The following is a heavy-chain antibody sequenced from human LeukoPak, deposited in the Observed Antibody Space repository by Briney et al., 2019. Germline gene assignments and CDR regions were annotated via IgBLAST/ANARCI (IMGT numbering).Heavy chain of an antibody. J-gene: IGHJ4*02. CDR3: ARRVGGTYSPIYYFDY. CDR1: GFTFSSYS. D-gene: IGHD1-26*01. V-gene: IGHV3-21*01. Sequence: PGGSLRLSCAASGFTFSSYSMNWVRQAPGKGLEWVSSISSSSSYIYYADSLKGRLTISRDNAKNSLYLQMNSLRAEDTAVYYCARRVGGTYSPIYYFDYWGQGTLVTVSS. CDR2: ISSSSSYI.